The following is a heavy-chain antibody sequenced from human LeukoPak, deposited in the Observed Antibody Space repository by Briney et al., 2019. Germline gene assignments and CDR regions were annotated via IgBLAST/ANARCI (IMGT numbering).Heavy chain of an antibody. CDR3: ARGNSSCFDY. CDR2: ISSSSSYI. CDR1: GFTFSSYR. V-gene: IGHV3-21*01. J-gene: IGHJ4*02. D-gene: IGHD6-6*01. Sequence: GGSLRLSCAASGFTFSSYRMSWLRQAPGKAREGVSSISSSSSYIYYADSVKGRFTISRDNAKNSLYLQMNSLRGEDTAVYHCARGNSSCFDYWGQRTLVTVSS.